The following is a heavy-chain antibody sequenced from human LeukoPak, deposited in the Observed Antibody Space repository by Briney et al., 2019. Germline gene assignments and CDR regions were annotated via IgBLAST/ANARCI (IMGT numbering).Heavy chain of an antibody. CDR1: GGSFSGYY. Sequence: ASETLSLTCAVYGGSFSGYYWSWIRQPPGKGLEWIGEINHSGSTNYNPSLKSRVTISVDTSKNQFSLKLSSVTAADTAVYYCARRPYSSSWYLTLYYYYYMDVWGKGTTVTISS. J-gene: IGHJ6*03. CDR3: ARRPYSSSWYLTLYYYYYMDV. D-gene: IGHD6-13*01. V-gene: IGHV4-34*01. CDR2: INHSGST.